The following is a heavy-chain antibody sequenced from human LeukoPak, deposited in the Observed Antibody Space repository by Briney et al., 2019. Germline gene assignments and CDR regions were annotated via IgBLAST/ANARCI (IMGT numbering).Heavy chain of an antibody. Sequence: GGSLRLSCAASGFTFSSYWMSWVRQTPGKGLEWVANMNQDGSAKYYVDSVKGRFTISRDNAKNCLYLQVSSLRVEDTAMYYCARDGAARGSGSFGDWGQGTLVTVSS. CDR3: ARDGAARGSGSFGD. CDR1: GFTFSSYW. CDR2: MNQDGSAK. J-gene: IGHJ1*01. V-gene: IGHV3-7*03. D-gene: IGHD3-10*01.